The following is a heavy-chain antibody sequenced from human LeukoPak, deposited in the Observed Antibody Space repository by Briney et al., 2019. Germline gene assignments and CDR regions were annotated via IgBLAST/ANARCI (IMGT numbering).Heavy chain of an antibody. D-gene: IGHD6-19*01. V-gene: IGHV3-53*05. CDR2: IYSGGTT. J-gene: IGHJ4*02. CDR3: AKDQGASGWGAFDY. CDR1: GFTVSSNY. Sequence: PGGSLRLSCAASGFTVSSNYMSWVRQAPGKGLEWVSVIYSGGTTYYADSVKGRFTISRDNSKTSLYLQMNSLRTEDTALYYCAKDQGASGWGAFDYWGQGTLVTVSS.